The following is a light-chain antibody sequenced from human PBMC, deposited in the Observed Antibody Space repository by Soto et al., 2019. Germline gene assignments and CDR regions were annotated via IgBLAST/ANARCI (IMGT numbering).Light chain of an antibody. CDR3: LQDYSFPWT. J-gene: IGKJ1*01. CDR1: QGIRNN. Sequence: AIPVTQSPSSLSASVGDRVTITCRASQGIRNNLGWYQQKPGKAPKLLISAVSSLQTGVPSRFSGSGSGTDFTLIISSLQPEDFAIYYCLQDYSFPWTFGQGTKVEIK. V-gene: IGKV1-6*01. CDR2: AVS.